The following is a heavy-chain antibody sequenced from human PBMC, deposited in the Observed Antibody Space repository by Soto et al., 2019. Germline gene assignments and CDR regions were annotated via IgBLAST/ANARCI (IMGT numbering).Heavy chain of an antibody. Sequence: ASVKLSCKSSGFTFTSYAIHWLRQAPGQRPQWMGWINGGSGNTKYSQDFQGRVTFTRDTFATTAYLELSSLRSEDTAVYYCARVPPWGNSAGEYYIQHSEYWGKGTPVTVS. CDR1: GFTFTSYA. CDR2: INGGSGNT. D-gene: IGHD3-16*01. J-gene: IGHJ4*02. V-gene: IGHV1-3*01. CDR3: ARVPPWGNSAGEYYIQHSEY.